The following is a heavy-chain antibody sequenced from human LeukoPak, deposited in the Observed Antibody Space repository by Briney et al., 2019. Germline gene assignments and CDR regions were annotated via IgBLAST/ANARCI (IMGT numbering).Heavy chain of an antibody. CDR3: ARVGDYSGSYYVPFDY. V-gene: IGHV1-2*02. CDR1: GYTFTGYY. D-gene: IGHD1-26*01. J-gene: IGHJ4*02. Sequence: ASVKVSCKASGYTFTGYYMHWVRQAPGQGLEWMGWINPNSGGTNYAQKFQGRVTMTRDTSISTAYMELSRLRSDDTAVYYCARVGDYSGSYYVPFDYWGQGTLVTVSS. CDR2: INPNSGGT.